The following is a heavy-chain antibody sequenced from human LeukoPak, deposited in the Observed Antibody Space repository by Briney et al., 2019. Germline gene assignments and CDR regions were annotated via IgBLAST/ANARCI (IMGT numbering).Heavy chain of an antibody. Sequence: SETLSLTCTVSGGSISSYYWSWIRQPPGKGLEWIGYIYYSGSTNYNPSLKSRVTISVDTSKNQFSLKLSSVTAADTAVYYCARDRQQLGTDYWGQGTLVTVSS. V-gene: IGHV4-59*12. CDR3: ARDRQQLGTDY. J-gene: IGHJ4*02. D-gene: IGHD6-13*01. CDR2: IYYSGST. CDR1: GGSISSYY.